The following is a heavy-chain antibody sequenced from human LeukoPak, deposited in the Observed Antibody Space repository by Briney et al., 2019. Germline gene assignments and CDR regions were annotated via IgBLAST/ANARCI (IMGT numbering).Heavy chain of an antibody. V-gene: IGHV4-38-2*02. CDR2: IYYSGST. CDR3: ARHAGGYYKNWFDP. CDR1: NYSISNSLY. D-gene: IGHD3-22*01. Sequence: SEPLSLTCSGSNYSISNSLYWGWLRQPPGKGLEWIGSIYYSGSTYYNPSLKSRVTISVDTSKNQFSLKLSSVTAADTAVYYCARHAGGYYKNWFDPWGQGTLVTVSS. J-gene: IGHJ5*02.